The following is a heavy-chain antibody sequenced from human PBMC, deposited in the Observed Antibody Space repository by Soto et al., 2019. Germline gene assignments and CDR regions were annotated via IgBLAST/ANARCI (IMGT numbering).Heavy chain of an antibody. CDR3: ARGPKSYPPVD. CDR2: IIPILGIA. Sequence: QVQLVQSGAEVKKPGSSVKVSCKASGGTFSSYTISWVRQAPGQGLGWMGRIIPILGIANYAQKFQGRVTXTXXKSTSPAYMELSSLRAEDAAVYYCARGPKSYPPVDWGQGTLVTVSS. CDR1: GGTFSSYT. J-gene: IGHJ4*02. V-gene: IGHV1-69*02.